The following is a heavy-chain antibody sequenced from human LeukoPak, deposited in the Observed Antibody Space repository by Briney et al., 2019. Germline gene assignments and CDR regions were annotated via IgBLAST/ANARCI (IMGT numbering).Heavy chain of an antibody. Sequence: LETLSLTCTVSGGSISSSSYYWGWIRQPPGKGLEWIGSIYYSGSTYYNPSLKSRVTISVNTSKNQFSLKLTSVTAADTAVYYCARGRSSSWSYYYYGMDVWGQGTTVTVSS. CDR2: IYYSGST. D-gene: IGHD6-13*01. V-gene: IGHV4-39*01. CDR1: GGSISSSSYY. J-gene: IGHJ6*02. CDR3: ARGRSSSWSYYYYGMDV.